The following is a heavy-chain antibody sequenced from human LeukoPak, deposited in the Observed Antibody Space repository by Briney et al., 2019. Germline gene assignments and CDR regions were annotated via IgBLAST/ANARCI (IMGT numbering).Heavy chain of an antibody. D-gene: IGHD3-22*01. CDR1: GGTFSSYT. CDR2: IIPILGIA. J-gene: IGHJ3*02. CDR3: ARQNAYYYDSSGYPEHAFDI. Sequence: SVKLSCKASGGTFSSYTISWVRQAPGQGLEWMGRIIPILGIANYAQKFQGRVTITADKSTSTAYMELSSLRSEDTAVYYCARQNAYYYDSSGYPEHAFDIWGQGTMVTVSS. V-gene: IGHV1-69*02.